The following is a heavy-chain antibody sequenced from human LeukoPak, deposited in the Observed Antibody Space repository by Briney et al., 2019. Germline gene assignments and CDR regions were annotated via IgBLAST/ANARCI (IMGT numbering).Heavy chain of an antibody. CDR3: AKGASSFDY. CDR1: GFTFSSYG. Sequence: GGSLRLSCAASGFTFSSYGMHWVRQAPGKGLEWVAVISYDGSNKYYADSVKGRFTISRDNSKNMLYLQMNSLRAEDTAVYYCAKGASSFDYWGQGTLVTVSS. V-gene: IGHV3-30*18. CDR2: ISYDGSNK. D-gene: IGHD2-21*01. J-gene: IGHJ4*02.